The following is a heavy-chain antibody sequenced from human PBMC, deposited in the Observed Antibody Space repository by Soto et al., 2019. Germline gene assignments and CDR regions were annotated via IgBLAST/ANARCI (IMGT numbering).Heavy chain of an antibody. CDR3: AKDSNKYSSSLRGRYFDY. J-gene: IGHJ4*02. V-gene: IGHV3-23*01. CDR1: VFPFISYV. Sequence: GWSLRLACASSVFPFISYVMRWVRQAPGKGLEWVSGISGGGSNTFYADYVKGRFTISRDNSKNTLLLQMNSLGAEDTAVYYCAKDSNKYSSSLRGRYFDYWGQGIGVTVSS. D-gene: IGHD4-4*01. CDR2: ISGGGSNT.